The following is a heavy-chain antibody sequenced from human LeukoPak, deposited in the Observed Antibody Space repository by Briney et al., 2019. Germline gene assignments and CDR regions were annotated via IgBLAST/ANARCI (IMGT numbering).Heavy chain of an antibody. V-gene: IGHV3-23*01. CDR2: ISGSGGST. Sequence: SGGSLRLPCAASGFTFSSYAMSWVRQAPGKGLEWVSAISGSGGSTYYADSVKGRFTISRDNSKNTLYLQMNSLRAEDTAVYYCAKKNGDFWSGYYPIDYWGQGTLVTVSS. CDR1: GFTFSSYA. D-gene: IGHD3-3*01. CDR3: AKKNGDFWSGYYPIDY. J-gene: IGHJ4*02.